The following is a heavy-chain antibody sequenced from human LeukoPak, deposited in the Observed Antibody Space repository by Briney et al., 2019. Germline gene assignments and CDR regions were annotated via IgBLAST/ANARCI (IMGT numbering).Heavy chain of an antibody. D-gene: IGHD4-17*01. Sequence: GGSLRLSCAASGFNFSSYAMHWVRQAPCEGLEWVAVISYDGSNKYYADSVKGRFTISRDNSKNTLYLQMNSLRAEDTAVYYCAREDYGDYLNAFDIWGQGTMVTVSS. V-gene: IGHV3-30*04. J-gene: IGHJ3*02. CDR2: ISYDGSNK. CDR3: AREDYGDYLNAFDI. CDR1: GFNFSSYA.